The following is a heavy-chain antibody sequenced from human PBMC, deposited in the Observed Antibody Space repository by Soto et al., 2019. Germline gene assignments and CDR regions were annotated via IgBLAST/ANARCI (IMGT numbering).Heavy chain of an antibody. J-gene: IGHJ4*02. CDR1: GGSVNTDNYY. CDR2: IHNNGTT. CDR3: ARDIRGFSRALDY. D-gene: IGHD5-18*01. Sequence: LSLTCSVSGGSVNTDNYYWTWVRQPPGKGLEWIGNIHNNGTTNYNPSLQNRVTLSIDTSKNQYSLQLTSVTAADAALYYCARDIRGFSRALDYWGRGAPVTVSS. V-gene: IGHV4-61*01.